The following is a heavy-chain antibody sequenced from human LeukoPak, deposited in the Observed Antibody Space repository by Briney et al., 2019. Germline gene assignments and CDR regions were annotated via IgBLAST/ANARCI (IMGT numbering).Heavy chain of an antibody. V-gene: IGHV3-23*01. J-gene: IGHJ6*04. D-gene: IGHD4-17*01. Sequence: GGSLRLSCAASGFTFSSYAMSWVRQAPGKGLEWVSAISGSGGSTYYADSVKGRFTISRDNSKNTLYLQMNSLRAEDTAVYYCAKPYGRYYYYGMDVWGKGTTVTVSS. CDR3: AKPYGRYYYYGMDV. CDR1: GFTFSSYA. CDR2: ISGSGGST.